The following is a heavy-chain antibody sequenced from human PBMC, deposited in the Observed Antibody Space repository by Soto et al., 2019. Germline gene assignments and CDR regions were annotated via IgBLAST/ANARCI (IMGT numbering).Heavy chain of an antibody. Sequence: SETLSLTCTVSGCSVSSCGYSWIWLRQPPGKGLEWIGYIYHSRSTYYNPSLKSRVTISVDRSKNQFSLKPSSVTAADTAVYYCARAHCGDYGYGMDVWGQGTTVTVSS. CDR2: IYHSRST. CDR1: GCSVSSCGYS. CDR3: ARAHCGDYGYGMDV. D-gene: IGHD4-17*01. V-gene: IGHV4-30-2*01. J-gene: IGHJ6*02.